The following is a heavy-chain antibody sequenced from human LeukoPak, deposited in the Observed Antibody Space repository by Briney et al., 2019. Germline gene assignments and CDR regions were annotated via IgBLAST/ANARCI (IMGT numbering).Heavy chain of an antibody. V-gene: IGHV5-51*01. CDR2: IHPGDSDT. CDR1: GYSFTNYW. Sequence: GESLKISCKGSGYSFTNYWIGWVRQMPGKGLEWMGIIHPGDSDTRYSPSFQGQVTISADTSITTAYLQWSSLKASDTAIYHCARGDISGWFDPWGQGTLVTVSS. J-gene: IGHJ5*02. CDR3: ARGDISGWFDP. D-gene: IGHD6-19*01.